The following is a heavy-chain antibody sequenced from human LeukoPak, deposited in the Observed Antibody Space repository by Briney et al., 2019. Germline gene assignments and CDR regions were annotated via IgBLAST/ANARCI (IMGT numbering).Heavy chain of an antibody. D-gene: IGHD4-17*01. CDR2: IYYSGST. Sequence: SETLSLTCDVSGGSVTSTNWWTWVRQPPGKGLEWIGSIYYSGSTYYNPSLKSRVTISVDTFKNQFSLKLSSVTAADTAVYYCARTGLDYGVRYFDLWGRGTLVTVSS. CDR1: GGSVTSTNW. V-gene: IGHV4-39*01. J-gene: IGHJ2*01. CDR3: ARTGLDYGVRYFDL.